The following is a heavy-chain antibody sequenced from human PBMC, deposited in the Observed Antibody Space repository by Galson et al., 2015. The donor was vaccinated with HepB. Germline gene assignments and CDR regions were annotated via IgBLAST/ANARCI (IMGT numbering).Heavy chain of an antibody. Sequence: SVKVSCKASGYTFTGYYMHWVRQAPGQGLEWMGRINPNSGGTNYAQKFQGRVTMTRDTSISTTYMELSRLRSDDTAVYYCARDHLGYSSGWYGLSGDYYYGMDVWGQGTTVTVSS. D-gene: IGHD6-19*01. V-gene: IGHV1-2*06. CDR3: ARDHLGYSSGWYGLSGDYYYGMDV. CDR1: GYTFTGYY. CDR2: INPNSGGT. J-gene: IGHJ6*02.